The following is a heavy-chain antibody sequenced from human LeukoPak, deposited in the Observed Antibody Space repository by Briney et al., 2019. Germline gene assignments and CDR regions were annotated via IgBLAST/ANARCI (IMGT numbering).Heavy chain of an antibody. CDR2: IDWGDDK. J-gene: IGHJ4*02. Sequence: ESGPALVKPTQTLTLTCTFSGFSLSTSGMCVSWIRQPPGKALEWLARIDWGDDKYYNTSLKTRLTISKDTSKNQVVLTMTNMDPVDTATYYCARIRTMVRGVQIDYWGQGTLVTVSS. V-gene: IGHV2-70*11. CDR3: ARIRTMVRGVQIDY. CDR1: GFSLSTSGMC. D-gene: IGHD3-10*01.